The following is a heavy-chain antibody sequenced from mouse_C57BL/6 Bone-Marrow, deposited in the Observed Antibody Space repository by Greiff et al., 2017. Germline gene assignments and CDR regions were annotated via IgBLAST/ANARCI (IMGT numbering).Heavy chain of an antibody. CDR2: INPSTGGT. D-gene: IGHD1-1*01. J-gene: IGHJ2*01. CDR3: ARSRYYGSSYYFDY. V-gene: IGHV1-42*01. Sequence: EVQLQQSGPELVKPGASVKISCKASGYSFTGYYMNWVKQSPEKSLEWIGEINPSTGGTTYNQKFKAKATLTVDKSSSTAYMPLKSLTSEDSAVYYCARSRYYGSSYYFDYWGQGTTLTVSS. CDR1: GYSFTGYY.